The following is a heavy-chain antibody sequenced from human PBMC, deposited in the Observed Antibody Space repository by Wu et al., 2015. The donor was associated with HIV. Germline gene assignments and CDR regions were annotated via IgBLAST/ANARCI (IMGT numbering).Heavy chain of an antibody. CDR3: ARDLSGYDILTGASLVVYFDY. Sequence: QVQLVQSGAELREPGASVKVSCKASGYTFTTYEINWVRQTTGQGLEWMGWLDPKSGNTGYAQKFQGRVTMTTSTAYMELSSLRSEDTAVYYCARDLSGYDILTGASLVVYFDYWGQGTLVTVSS. D-gene: IGHD3-9*01. J-gene: IGHJ4*02. V-gene: IGHV1-8*01. CDR2: LDPKSGNT. CDR1: GYTFTTYE.